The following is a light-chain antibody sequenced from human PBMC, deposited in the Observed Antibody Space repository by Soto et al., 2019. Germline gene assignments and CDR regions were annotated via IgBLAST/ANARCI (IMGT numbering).Light chain of an antibody. Sequence: IVMTQSPATLSVSPGERATLSCRASQSVSSNLAWYQQKPGQAPRLLIYGASTRATGIPARFSGSGSGTEFTLTISSLQSEDFAVYYCQQYNNWPATFGQGTRLDIK. CDR1: QSVSSN. CDR3: QQYNNWPAT. V-gene: IGKV3-15*01. CDR2: GAS. J-gene: IGKJ1*01.